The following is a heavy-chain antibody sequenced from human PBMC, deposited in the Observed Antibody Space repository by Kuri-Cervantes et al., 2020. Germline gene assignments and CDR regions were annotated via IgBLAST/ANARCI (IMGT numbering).Heavy chain of an antibody. D-gene: IGHD5-12*01. V-gene: IGHV3-7*01. Sequence: GGSLRLSCAASGFTFSSYWMSWVRQAPGKGLEWVANIKQDGSEKYYVDSVKGRFTISRDNAKNSLYLQMNSLRDEDTAVYYCARDRRGYDSEYFQHWGQGTLVTVSS. CDR1: GFTFSSYW. CDR3: ARDRRGYDSEYFQH. J-gene: IGHJ1*01. CDR2: IKQDGSEK.